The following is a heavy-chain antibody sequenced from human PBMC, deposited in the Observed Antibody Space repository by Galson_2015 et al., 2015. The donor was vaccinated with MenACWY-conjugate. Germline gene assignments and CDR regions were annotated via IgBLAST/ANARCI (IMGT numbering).Heavy chain of an antibody. CDR2: ISSRSTYI. J-gene: IGHJ6*02. V-gene: IGHV3-21*01. CDR3: TRDPNHCYTMDV. Sequence: SLRLSCAASGFNLSSYSMNWVRQAPGRGLEWASSISSRSTYIHYTDSVKGRFTFSRDNAKSSLFLQMNSLRVEDTAVYYCTRDPNHCYTMDVWGQGTTVIVSS. D-gene: IGHD5-18*01. CDR1: GFNLSSYS.